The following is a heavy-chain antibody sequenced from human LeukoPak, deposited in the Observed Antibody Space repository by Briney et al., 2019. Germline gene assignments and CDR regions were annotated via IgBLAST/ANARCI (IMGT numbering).Heavy chain of an antibody. V-gene: IGHV3-23*01. CDR1: GFTFSSYA. D-gene: IGHD3-22*01. CDR3: ARDNYYDSSGYLGH. CDR2: ISGSDGST. Sequence: GGSLRLSCAASGFTFSSYAMSWVRQAPGKGLEWVSGISGSDGSTNYADSMQGRFTISRDNAKNSLSLQMNSLSAEDTAVYYCARDNYYDSSGYLGHWGQGALVTVSS. J-gene: IGHJ4*02.